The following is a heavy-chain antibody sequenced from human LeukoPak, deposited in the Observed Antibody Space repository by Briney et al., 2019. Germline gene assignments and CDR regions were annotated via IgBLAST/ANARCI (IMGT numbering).Heavy chain of an antibody. CDR1: GFTFSSYA. D-gene: IGHD2-2*01. Sequence: GRSLRLSCAASGFTFSSYAMHWVRQAPGKGLEWVAVISYDGSNKYYADSVKGRFTISRDNSKNTLYLQMNSLRAEDTAVYYCAQSTPYPYIVVVPAAINWGQGTLVTVSS. CDR3: AQSTPYPYIVVVPAAIN. CDR2: ISYDGSNK. V-gene: IGHV3-30-3*01. J-gene: IGHJ4*02.